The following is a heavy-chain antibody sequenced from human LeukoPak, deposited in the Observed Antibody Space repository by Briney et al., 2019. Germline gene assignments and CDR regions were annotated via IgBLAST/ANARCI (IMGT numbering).Heavy chain of an antibody. D-gene: IGHD6-19*01. Sequence: GGSLRLSCAASGFTFSSYAMSWVRQAPGKGLEWVSAISASGGTTYYADSVKGRFTMSRDNSKNTLYLQMNSLRAEHTAVYYCAKGYSSGWYPFDYWGEGGLVTVS. CDR2: ISASGGTT. CDR3: AKGYSSGWYPFDY. J-gene: IGHJ4*02. CDR1: GFTFSSYA. V-gene: IGHV3-23*01.